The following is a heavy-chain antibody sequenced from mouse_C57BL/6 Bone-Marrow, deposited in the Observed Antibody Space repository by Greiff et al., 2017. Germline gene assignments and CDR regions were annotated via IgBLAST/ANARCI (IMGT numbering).Heavy chain of an antibody. CDR3: ARWVYYGSSYDWYFDV. Sequence: QVQLQQPGAELVKPGASVKLSCKASGYTFTSYWMHWVKQRPGQGLEWIGMIHPNSGSTNYNEQFKSKATLTVDKSSSTAYMKLSSLTSEDSAVYYCARWVYYGSSYDWYFDVWGTGTTVTVSS. J-gene: IGHJ1*03. V-gene: IGHV1-64*01. D-gene: IGHD1-1*01. CDR2: IHPNSGST. CDR1: GYTFTSYW.